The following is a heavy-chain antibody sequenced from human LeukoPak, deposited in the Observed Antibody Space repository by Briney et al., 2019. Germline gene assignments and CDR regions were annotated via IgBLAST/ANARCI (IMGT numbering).Heavy chain of an antibody. V-gene: IGHV3-7*01. CDR2: MNRDGSEK. Sequence: GRSLRLSCAASGFTFSSYWMSWVRRAPGKGLEWVANMNRDGSEKNYVDSIKGRFTISRDNAANSLYLQMNSLRVKDTAVYYCARDGGIIRFGGQDVWGQGTTVIVS. J-gene: IGHJ6*02. CDR3: ARDGGIIRFGGQDV. CDR1: GFTFSSYW. D-gene: IGHD3-16*01.